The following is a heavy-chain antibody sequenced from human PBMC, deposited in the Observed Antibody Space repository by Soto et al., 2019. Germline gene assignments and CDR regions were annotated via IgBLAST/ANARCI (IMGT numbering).Heavy chain of an antibody. V-gene: IGHV3-23*04. CDR2: ITITGDTT. CDR1: GFILTTSD. D-gene: IGHD2-21*02. Sequence: EVQLVESEGGLVQPGGSLRLSCEASGFILTTSDMSWVRQAPGKGLEWISSITITGDTTHYADSVKGRFTISRDNSRNTVYLHMNSLRVDDTAVYYCEKGGGGDHGYWGQGTLVAVSS. J-gene: IGHJ4*02. CDR3: EKGGGGDHGY.